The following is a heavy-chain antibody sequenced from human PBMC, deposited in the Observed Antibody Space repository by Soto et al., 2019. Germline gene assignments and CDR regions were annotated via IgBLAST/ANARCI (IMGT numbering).Heavy chain of an antibody. V-gene: IGHV3-30-3*01. CDR1: GFTSSSSA. Sequence: PGGSLRLSCAASGFTSSSSAMHWVRQAPGKGLEWVAFMSYDGSNEHYADSVRGRFTISRDNSKNTLYLQMNSLGAEDTAIYYCVRDLDGGYRPWGQGTLVTVSS. CDR3: VRDLDGGYRP. J-gene: IGHJ5*02. CDR2: MSYDGSNE. D-gene: IGHD5-12*01.